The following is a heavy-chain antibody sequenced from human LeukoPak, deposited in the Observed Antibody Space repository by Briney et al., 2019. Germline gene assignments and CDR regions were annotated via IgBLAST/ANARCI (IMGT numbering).Heavy chain of an antibody. CDR1: GGPMSSSRYY. J-gene: IGHJ6*03. CDR3: ARLVNDLSSGLYPGGYYYMDV. D-gene: IGHD3-3*01. V-gene: IGHV4-39*01. CDR2: ISYSGST. Sequence: SETLSLTRTLSGGPMSSSRYYSGWIRQTPGKGLEWIGSISYSGSTQYNLSLKSRLTIFVDTSKSQFSLELTSVTASDTAVFYCARLVNDLSSGLYPGGYYYMDVWGKGTTVTVSS.